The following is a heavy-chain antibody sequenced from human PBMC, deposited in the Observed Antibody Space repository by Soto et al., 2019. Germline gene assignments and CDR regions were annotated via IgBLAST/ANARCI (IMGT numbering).Heavy chain of an antibody. CDR2: ISYDGSLQ. Sequence: QAQLVESGGGVVQPGRSLRLSCAASGFAFSSYGMHWVRQAPGTGLEWVAVISYDGSLQHYADSVKGRFTISRDNSKNMVLLQISSLRAEDTAVYYCVSDRGYGHASVPYSWGKGTLLSVSS. V-gene: IGHV3-30*03. D-gene: IGHD5-18*01. CDR1: GFAFSSYG. CDR3: VSDRGYGHASVPYS. J-gene: IGHJ4*02.